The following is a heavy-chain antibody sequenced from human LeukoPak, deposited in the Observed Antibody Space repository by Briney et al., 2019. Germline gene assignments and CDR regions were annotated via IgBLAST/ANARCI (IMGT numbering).Heavy chain of an antibody. CDR1: GFTFSSYW. CDR3: AKYRPYSNPNYYYYYYMDV. J-gene: IGHJ6*03. V-gene: IGHV3-23*01. D-gene: IGHD4-11*01. Sequence: GGTLRLSCAASGFTFSSYWMSWVRQAPGKGLEWVSAISGSGGSTYYADSVKGRFTISRDNSKNTLYLQMNSLRAEDTAVYYCAKYRPYSNPNYYYYYYMDVWGKGTTVTVSS. CDR2: ISGSGGST.